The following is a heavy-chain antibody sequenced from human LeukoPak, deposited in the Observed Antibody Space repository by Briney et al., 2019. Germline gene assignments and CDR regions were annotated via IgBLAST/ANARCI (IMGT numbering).Heavy chain of an antibody. D-gene: IGHD2-8*01. V-gene: IGHV1-18*01. CDR3: ARDSGPYCTNGVCYSDY. J-gene: IGHJ4*02. Sequence: GASVKVSCKASGGTFSSYAISWVRQAPGQGLEWMGWISAYNGNTNYAQKLQGRVTMTTDTSTSTAYMELRSLRSDDTAVYYCARDSGPYCTNGVCYSDYWGQGTLVTVSS. CDR2: ISAYNGNT. CDR1: GGTFSSYA.